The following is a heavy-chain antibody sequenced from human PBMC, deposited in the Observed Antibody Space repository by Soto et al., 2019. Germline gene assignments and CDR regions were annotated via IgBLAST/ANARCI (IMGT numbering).Heavy chain of an antibody. J-gene: IGHJ6*02. CDR2: ISAYNGNT. Sequence: QVQLVQSGAEVKKPGASVKVSCKASGYTFTSYGISWVRQAPGQGLEWMGWISAYNGNTNYAQKLQGRVTMTTDTSTSTAYMELRSLRSDDTAVYYCARDDWGHDRWATPHYYYGMDVWGQGTTVTVSS. V-gene: IGHV1-18*01. CDR1: GYTFTSYG. D-gene: IGHD7-27*01. CDR3: ARDDWGHDRWATPHYYYGMDV.